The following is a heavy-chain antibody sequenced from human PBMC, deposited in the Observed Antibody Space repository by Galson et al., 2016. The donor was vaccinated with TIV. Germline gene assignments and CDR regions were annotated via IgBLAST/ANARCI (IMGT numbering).Heavy chain of an antibody. CDR1: GNTFSNYA. J-gene: IGHJ4*02. CDR2: IIPILNIA. V-gene: IGHV1-69*04. CDR3: ARGPAENY. Sequence: SVKVSCKASGNTFSNYAISWVRQAPGQGLEWMGRIIPILNIANYAQEFQARVTITADESPSTVYMELNSLRSDDTAVYYCARGPAENYWGQGTLVTVSS.